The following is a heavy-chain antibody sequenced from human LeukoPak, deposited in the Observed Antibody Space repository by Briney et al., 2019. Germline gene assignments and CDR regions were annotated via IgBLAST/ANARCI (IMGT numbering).Heavy chain of an antibody. Sequence: SETLSLTCTVSGGSISSGGYYWNWIRQHPGKGLEWIGYIYYSGSTYYNPSLKSRITISVDTSKSPFSLRLNSVTAADTAVYYCARGIPVAGIPLDYWGQGIQVSVSS. CDR3: ARGIPVAGIPLDY. CDR1: GGSISSGGYY. V-gene: IGHV4-31*03. J-gene: IGHJ4*02. D-gene: IGHD6-19*01. CDR2: IYYSGST.